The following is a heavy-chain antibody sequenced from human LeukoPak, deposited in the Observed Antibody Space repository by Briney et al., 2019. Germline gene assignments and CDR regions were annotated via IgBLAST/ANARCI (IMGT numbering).Heavy chain of an antibody. Sequence: PSETLSLTCTVSGGSISSGGYYWSWIRQHPGKGLEWIGYIYYSGSTYYNPSLKSRVTISVDTSKNQFSLKLSSVTAADTAVYYCARRPTRTTYYYDSSGLTDAFDIWGQGTMVTVSS. CDR3: ARRPTRTTYYYDSSGLTDAFDI. J-gene: IGHJ3*02. CDR2: IYYSGST. D-gene: IGHD3-22*01. CDR1: GGSISSGGYY. V-gene: IGHV4-31*03.